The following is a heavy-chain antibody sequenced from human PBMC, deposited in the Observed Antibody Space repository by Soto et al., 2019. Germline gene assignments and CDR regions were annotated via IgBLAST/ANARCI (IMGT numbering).Heavy chain of an antibody. V-gene: IGHV3-33*01. CDR3: ARGDSSGYNYADYYYYGMDV. Sequence: QVQLVESGGGVVQPGRSLRLSCAASGFTFSSYGMHWVRQAPGKGLEWVAVIWYDGSNKYYADSVKGRFTISRDNSKNTLYLQMNSLRAEDTAVYYCARGDSSGYNYADYYYYGMDVWGQGPTVTVSS. CDR2: IWYDGSNK. D-gene: IGHD3-22*01. CDR1: GFTFSSYG. J-gene: IGHJ6*02.